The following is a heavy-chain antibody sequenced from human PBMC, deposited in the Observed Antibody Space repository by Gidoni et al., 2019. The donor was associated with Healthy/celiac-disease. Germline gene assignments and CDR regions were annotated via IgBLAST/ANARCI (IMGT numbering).Heavy chain of an antibody. D-gene: IGHD6-19*01. CDR1: GYTFTGYY. CDR3: ARDPSYIAVAGTNFDY. V-gene: IGHV1-2*02. CDR2: INPNSGGT. J-gene: IGHJ4*02. Sequence: QVQLVQSGAAVKKPGASVKVACKASGYTFTGYYMHWVRQAPGQGLEWMGWINPNSGGTNYAQKFQGRVTMTRDTSISTAYMELSRLRSDDTAVYYCARDPSYIAVAGTNFDYWGQGTLVTVSS.